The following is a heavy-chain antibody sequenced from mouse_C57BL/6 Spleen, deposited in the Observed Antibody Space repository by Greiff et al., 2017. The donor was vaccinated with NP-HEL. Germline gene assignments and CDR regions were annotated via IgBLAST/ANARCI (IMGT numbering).Heavy chain of an antibody. CDR1: GFTFSSYG. J-gene: IGHJ2*01. V-gene: IGHV5-6*01. CDR2: ISSGGSYT. Sequence: EVQVVESGGDLVKPGGSLKLSCAASGFTFSSYGMSWVRQTPDKRLEWVATISSGGSYTYYPDSVKGRFTISRDNAKNTLYLQMSSLKSEDTAMYYCARRGFDYWGQGTTLTVSS. CDR3: ARRGFDY.